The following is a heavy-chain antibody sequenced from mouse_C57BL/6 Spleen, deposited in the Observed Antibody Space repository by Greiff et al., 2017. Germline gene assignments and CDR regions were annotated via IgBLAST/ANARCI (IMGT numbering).Heavy chain of an antibody. CDR3: ASPYGNYGYFDV. J-gene: IGHJ1*03. CDR1: GYTFTSYW. CDR2: IDPSDSET. D-gene: IGHD2-1*01. Sequence: QVQLQQSGAELVRPGSSVKLSCKASGYTFTSYWMHWVKQRPIQGLEWIGNIDPSDSETHYNQKFKDKATLTVDKSSSTAYMQLSSLTSEDSAVYYCASPYGNYGYFDVWGTGTTVTVSS. V-gene: IGHV1-52*01.